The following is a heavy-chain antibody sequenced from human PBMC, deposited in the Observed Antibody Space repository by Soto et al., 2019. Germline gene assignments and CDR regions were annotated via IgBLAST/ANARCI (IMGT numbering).Heavy chain of an antibody. CDR3: AKRAAGTSFDY. V-gene: IGHV3-23*01. CDR1: GFTFSSYA. Sequence: EVQLLESGGGLVQPGGSLRLSCAASGFTFSSYAMSWVRQAPGKGLEWVSVISGSGDSTYYADSVKGRFTISSDNSKHTLYLHMNSLRAEDTAVYYCAKRAAGTSFDYWGQGTLVTVSA. J-gene: IGHJ4*02. D-gene: IGHD6-13*01. CDR2: ISGSGDST.